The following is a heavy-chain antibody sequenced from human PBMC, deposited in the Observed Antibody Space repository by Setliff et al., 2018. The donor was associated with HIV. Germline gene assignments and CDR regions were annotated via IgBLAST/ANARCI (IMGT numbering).Heavy chain of an antibody. V-gene: IGHV4-59*01. CDR2: IYNSGYS. CDR3: ARGDGYRANDAYYDTGMDV. J-gene: IGHJ6*02. D-gene: IGHD5-12*01. CDR1: GAPISSYY. Sequence: SETLSLTCKVSGAPISSYYWNWIRQPPGKGLEWIGYIYNSGYSNSKPSLKSRVTISLDTSKDQFSLKLSSVTAADTAVYYCARGDGYRANDAYYDTGMDVWGQGITVTVSS.